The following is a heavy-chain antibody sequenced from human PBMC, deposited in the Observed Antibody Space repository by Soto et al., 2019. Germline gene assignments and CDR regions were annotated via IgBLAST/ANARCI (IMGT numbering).Heavy chain of an antibody. V-gene: IGHV1-18*01. CDR2: ISAYNGNT. D-gene: IGHD3-10*01. J-gene: IGHJ6*02. Sequence: QVQLVQSGAEVKKPGASVKVSCKASGYTFTSYGISWVRQAPGQGLEWMGWISAYNGNTNYAQKLQGRVTMTTDTSXSXAYMELRSLRSDDTAVYYCARSAFGAFPYYYYGMDVWGQGTTVTVSS. CDR1: GYTFTSYG. CDR3: ARSAFGAFPYYYYGMDV.